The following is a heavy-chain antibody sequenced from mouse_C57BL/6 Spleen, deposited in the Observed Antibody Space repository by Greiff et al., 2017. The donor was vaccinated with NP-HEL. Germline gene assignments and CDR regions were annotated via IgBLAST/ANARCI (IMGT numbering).Heavy chain of an antibody. CDR2: IRNKANNHAT. Sequence: EVKLVESGGGLVQPGGSMKLSCAASGFTFSDAWMDWVRQSPEKGLEWVAEIRNKANNHATYYAESVKGRFTISRDDSKSSVYLQMNSLRAEDTGIYYCTRRVTPYWYFDVWGTGTTVTVSS. D-gene: IGHD2-5*01. V-gene: IGHV6-6*01. CDR3: TRRVTPYWYFDV. J-gene: IGHJ1*03. CDR1: GFTFSDAW.